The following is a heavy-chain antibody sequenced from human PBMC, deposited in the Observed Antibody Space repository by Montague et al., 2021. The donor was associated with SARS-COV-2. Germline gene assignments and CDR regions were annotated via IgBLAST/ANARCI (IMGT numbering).Heavy chain of an antibody. V-gene: IGHV3-33*01. CDR1: GFTFSSYG. D-gene: IGHD4-11*01. J-gene: IGHJ4*02. CDR3: ARGRQSLYSNYFGGVSPYYFDY. CDR2: IWYDGSNK. Sequence: SQRLSCAASGFTFSSYGMHWVRQAPGKGLEWVAVIWYDGSNKYYADSVKGRFTISRDNSKNTLYLQMNSLRAEDTAVYYCARGRQSLYSNYFGGVSPYYFDYGGQGTLVTVSS.